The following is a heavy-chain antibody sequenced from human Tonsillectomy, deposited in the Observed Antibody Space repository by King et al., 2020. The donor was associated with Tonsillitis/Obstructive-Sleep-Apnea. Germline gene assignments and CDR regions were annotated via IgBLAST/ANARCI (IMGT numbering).Heavy chain of an antibody. CDR1: GGSFSGYY. Sequence: VQLQQWGAGLLKPSKTLSLTCAIYGGSFSGYYWSWIRQPPGKGLEWIGEINHSGSTNYNPSLKSRVTISVDTSKNQFSLKLNSVTAADTAVYYCARGYCSSTSCYPYYHYMDVWGKGTTVTVSS. D-gene: IGHD2-2*01. CDR2: INHSGST. J-gene: IGHJ6*03. V-gene: IGHV4-34*01. CDR3: ARGYCSSTSCYPYYHYMDV.